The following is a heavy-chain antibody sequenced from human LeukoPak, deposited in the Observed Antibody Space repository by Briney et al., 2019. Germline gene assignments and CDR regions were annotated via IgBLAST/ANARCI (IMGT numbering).Heavy chain of an antibody. V-gene: IGHV3-30-3*01. Sequence: GGSLRLSCAASGFTFNSYAMHWVRQAPGKGLEWVAVISYDGSNKYYADSVKGRFTISRDNSKNTLYLQMNSLRAEDTAVYYCAREDSSSSGVYYFDYWGQGTLVTVSS. CDR2: ISYDGSNK. J-gene: IGHJ4*02. CDR1: GFTFNSYA. D-gene: IGHD6-6*01. CDR3: AREDSSSSGVYYFDY.